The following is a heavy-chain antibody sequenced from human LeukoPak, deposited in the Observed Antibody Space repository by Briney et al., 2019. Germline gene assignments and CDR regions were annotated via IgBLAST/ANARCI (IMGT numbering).Heavy chain of an antibody. CDR2: MNPNSGNT. V-gene: IGHV1-8*01. J-gene: IGHJ4*02. CDR1: GYTFTSYD. Sequence: ASVKVSCKASGYTFTSYDINWVRQATGQGLEWMGWMNPNSGNTGYAQKFQGRVTITRNTSISTAYMELSSLRSEDTAVYYCARGRRSITIFGVAKTKDKYYFDYWGQGTLVTVSS. CDR3: ARGRRSITIFGVAKTKDKYYFDY. D-gene: IGHD3-3*01.